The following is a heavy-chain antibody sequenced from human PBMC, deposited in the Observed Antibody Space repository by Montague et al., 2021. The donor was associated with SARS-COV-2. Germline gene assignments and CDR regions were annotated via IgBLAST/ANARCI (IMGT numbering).Heavy chain of an antibody. CDR2: ISYDGSNK. CDR3: ASNTIFGVVIPYYYYYYMDV. J-gene: IGHJ6*03. D-gene: IGHD3-3*01. CDR1: GFTFSSYA. V-gene: IGHV3-30*04. Sequence: SLRFSCAASGFTFSSYAVHWVRQAPGKGLEWVAVISYDGSNKYYADSVKGRFTISRDNSKNTLYLQMNSLRAEDTAVYYCASNTIFGVVIPYYYYYYMDVWGKGTTVTVSS.